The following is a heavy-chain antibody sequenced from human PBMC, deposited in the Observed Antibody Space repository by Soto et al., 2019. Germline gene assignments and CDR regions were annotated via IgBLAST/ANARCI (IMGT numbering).Heavy chain of an antibody. Sequence: SETLSLTCDVYGGSFSDYYWNWIRQPPGKGLEWIGEINQSGSTHYNPSLKSRVTISVDTSKNQFSLRLSSVTAADTAVYYCATITYGDYFYGLDVWGPGATVTVSS. D-gene: IGHD4-17*01. J-gene: IGHJ6*02. V-gene: IGHV4-34*01. CDR2: INQSGST. CDR1: GGSFSDYY. CDR3: ATITYGDYFYGLDV.